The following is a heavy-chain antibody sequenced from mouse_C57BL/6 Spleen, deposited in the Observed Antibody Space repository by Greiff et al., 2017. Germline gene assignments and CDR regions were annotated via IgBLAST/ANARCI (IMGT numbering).Heavy chain of an antibody. J-gene: IGHJ4*01. V-gene: IGHV5-9-1*02. CDR1: GFTFSSYA. D-gene: IGHD3-3*01. CDR2: ISSGGDYI. Sequence: EVKVVESGEGLVKPGGSLKLSCAASGFTFSSYAMSWVRQTPEKRLEWVAYISSGGDYIYYADTVKGRFTISRDNARNTLYLQMSSLKSEDTAMYYCTRDEGTGAMDYWGQGTSVTVSS. CDR3: TRDEGTGAMDY.